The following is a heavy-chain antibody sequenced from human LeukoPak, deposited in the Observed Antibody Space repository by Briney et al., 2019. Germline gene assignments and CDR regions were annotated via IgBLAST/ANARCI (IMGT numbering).Heavy chain of an antibody. CDR2: INPNSGGT. D-gene: IGHD2-2*01. V-gene: IGHV1-2*02. J-gene: IGHJ4*02. CDR3: ARGPFYCSSTSCFPYFDY. Sequence: GASVKVSCKASAYTFTGYYMHWVRQAPGQGLEWMGWINPNSGGTNYAQKFQGRVTMTRDTSISTAYMELSRLRSDDTAVYYCARGPFYCSSTSCFPYFDYWGQGTLVTVSS. CDR1: AYTFTGYY.